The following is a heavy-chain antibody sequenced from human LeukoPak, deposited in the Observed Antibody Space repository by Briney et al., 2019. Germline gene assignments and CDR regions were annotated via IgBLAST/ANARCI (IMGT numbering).Heavy chain of an antibody. CDR2: IYSGGST. J-gene: IGHJ4*02. D-gene: IGHD3-22*01. CDR1: GFTVSSYY. CDR3: SLYYYDSSGYYFDY. V-gene: IGHV3-53*01. Sequence: GGSLRLSCAASGFTVSSYYMSWVRQAPGKGLEWVSVIYSGGSTYYADSVKGRFTIYRDNSKHTLYLQMNSLRAEDTAVYYCSLYYYDSSGYYFDYWGQGTLVAVSS.